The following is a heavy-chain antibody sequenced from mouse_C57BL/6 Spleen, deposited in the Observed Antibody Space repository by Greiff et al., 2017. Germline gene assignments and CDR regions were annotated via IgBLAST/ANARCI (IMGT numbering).Heavy chain of an antibody. CDR3: AREGLDYDYDDYAMDY. CDR2: IYPRSGNT. Sequence: QVQLKQSGAELARPGASVKLSCKASGYTFTSYGISWVKQRTGQGLEWIGEIYPRSGNTYYTEKFKGKATLTADKSSSTAYMELRSLTSEDSAVYFCAREGLDYDYDDYAMDYWGQGTSVTVSS. V-gene: IGHV1-81*01. D-gene: IGHD2-4*01. CDR1: GYTFTSYG. J-gene: IGHJ4*01.